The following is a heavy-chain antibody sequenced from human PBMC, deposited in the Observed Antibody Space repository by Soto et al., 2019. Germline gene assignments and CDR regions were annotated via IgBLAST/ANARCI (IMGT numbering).Heavy chain of an antibody. Sequence: QVQLVQSGAEVKKPGSSVKVSCKASGGTFSSYAISWVRQAPGQGPEWMGGIIPIFGTANYAQKFQGRVTSTADESTSTAYNELSSLRSEDTAVYYCGRAGYYGTGSYYNVADYYYYGMDVWGQGTTVTVSS. J-gene: IGHJ6*02. CDR3: GRAGYYGTGSYYNVADYYYYGMDV. V-gene: IGHV1-69*01. CDR1: GGTFSSYA. D-gene: IGHD3-10*01. CDR2: IIPIFGTA.